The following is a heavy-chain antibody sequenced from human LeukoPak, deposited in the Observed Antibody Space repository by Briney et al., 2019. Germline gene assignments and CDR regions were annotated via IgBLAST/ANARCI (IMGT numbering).Heavy chain of an antibody. V-gene: IGHV1-46*01. Sequence: ASVKVSCKASGYTFTSYYMHWVRQAPGQGLGWMGIINPSGGSTSYAQKFQGRVTMTRDTSTSTVYMELSSLRSEDTAVYYCARRYYGSGSYYNDDYWGQGTLVTVSS. CDR1: GYTFTSYY. D-gene: IGHD3-10*01. CDR3: ARRYYGSGSYYNDDY. J-gene: IGHJ4*02. CDR2: INPSGGST.